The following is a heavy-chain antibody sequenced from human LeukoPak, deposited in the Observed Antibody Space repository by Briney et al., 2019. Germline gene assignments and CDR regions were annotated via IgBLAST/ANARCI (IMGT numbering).Heavy chain of an antibody. CDR1: GFNIADYY. V-gene: IGHV3-11*01. CDR3: ARDFPTITSWYYFDY. D-gene: IGHD2-2*01. J-gene: IGHJ4*02. CDR2: ISLSGGTI. Sequence: GVLRLSCAASGFNIADYYMSWIRQAPGKGLGGGFPISLSGGTIHYADSVRGRFTVSRDNAKNSVYLQMNSLRAEDTAVYYCARDFPTITSWYYFDYWGQGALVVVSS.